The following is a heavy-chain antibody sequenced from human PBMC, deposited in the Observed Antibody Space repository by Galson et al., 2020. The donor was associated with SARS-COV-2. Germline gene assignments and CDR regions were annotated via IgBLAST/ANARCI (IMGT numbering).Heavy chain of an antibody. V-gene: IGHV3-20*01. CDR1: GFTFDDYG. J-gene: IGHJ4*02. CDR2: INWNGGST. D-gene: IGHD6-19*01. Sequence: GESLKISRAASGFTFDDYGMRWVRQAPGKGLEWVSGINWNGGSTGYADSVKGRFTISRDNDKNSLYLQMNSLRAEDTALYHCASGDSSGWYFSRFDYWGRGTLVTVSS. CDR3: ASGDSSGWYFSRFDY.